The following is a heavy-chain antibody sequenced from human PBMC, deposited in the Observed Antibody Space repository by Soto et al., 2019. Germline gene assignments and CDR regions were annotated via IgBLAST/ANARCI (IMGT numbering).Heavy chain of an antibody. CDR1: GYTLTHYY. D-gene: IGHD4-17*01. CDR3: ARNGQTYDDYFGDN. Sequence: QVQLVQSGAEVKKPGASVKVSCKASGYTLTHYYMHWVRQAPGQGPEWVGVINPSTLDTSYAQKLQGRVTMTRDTSTSTVYMELNSLISEDTAVYYCARNGQTYDDYFGDNWGQGTLVTVSS. V-gene: IGHV1-46*01. CDR2: INPSTLDT. J-gene: IGHJ4*02.